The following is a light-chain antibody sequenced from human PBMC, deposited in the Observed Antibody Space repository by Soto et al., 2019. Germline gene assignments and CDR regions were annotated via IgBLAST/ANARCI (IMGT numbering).Light chain of an antibody. CDR3: QQRSKWPLT. Sequence: EIVLTQSPATLSLSPGGRATLSCRASQTVTNHLAWYQQKAGQAPRLLIFDASTRASGIPPRFSGSGSGTDFTLTISSLEPEDFAVYYCQQRSKWPLTFGGGTKVEIK. CDR1: QTVTNH. J-gene: IGKJ4*01. CDR2: DAS. V-gene: IGKV3-11*01.